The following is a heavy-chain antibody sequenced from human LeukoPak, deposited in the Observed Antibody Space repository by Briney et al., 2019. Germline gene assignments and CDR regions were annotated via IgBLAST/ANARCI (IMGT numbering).Heavy chain of an antibody. V-gene: IGHV3-30*18. Sequence: GGSLRLSCAASGFTFSSYGMHWVRQAPGKGLEWVAVISYDGSNKYYADSVKGRFTISRDNSKNTLYLQMNSLRAEDTAVYYCAKDDSGYDFPKWFDPWGQGTLVTVSS. CDR3: AKDDSGYDFPKWFDP. D-gene: IGHD5-12*01. CDR2: ISYDGSNK. CDR1: GFTFSSYG. J-gene: IGHJ5*02.